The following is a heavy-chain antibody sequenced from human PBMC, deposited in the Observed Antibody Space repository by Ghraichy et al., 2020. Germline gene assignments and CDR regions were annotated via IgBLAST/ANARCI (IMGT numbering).Heavy chain of an antibody. CDR1: GGSFSGYY. D-gene: IGHD3-22*01. J-gene: IGHJ4*02. V-gene: IGHV4-34*01. CDR3: ARMVYDSSGYYYGHDY. CDR2: INHSGST. Sequence: SETLSLTCAVYGGSFSGYYWSWIRQPPGKGLEWIGEINHSGSTNYNPSLKSRVTISVNTSKNQFSLKRSSVTASDTAVYYCARMVYDSSGYYYGHDYWGQGTLVTVSS.